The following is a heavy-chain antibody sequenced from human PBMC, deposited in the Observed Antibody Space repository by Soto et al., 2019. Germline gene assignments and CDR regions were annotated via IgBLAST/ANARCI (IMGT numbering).Heavy chain of an antibody. CDR2: ISNAGTDE. J-gene: IGHJ4*02. CDR1: GFTLSWNG. D-gene: IGHD3-10*01. V-gene: IGHV3-30-3*01. CDR3: ARHGSGSDNSAPLDY. Sequence: GGSLRLSCAASGFTLSWNGMHWVRQAPGKGLEWVAVISNAGTDEYYADSVKGRFTIARANSKSTVFLQLNSLTVADTAVYYCARHGSGSDNSAPLDYWGQGTLVTVSS.